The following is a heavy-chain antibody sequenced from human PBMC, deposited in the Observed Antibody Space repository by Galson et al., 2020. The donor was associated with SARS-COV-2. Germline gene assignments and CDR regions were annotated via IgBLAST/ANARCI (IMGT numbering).Heavy chain of an antibody. J-gene: IGHJ4*02. CDR3: ARDRVRTSTYYYDSSGFFDY. V-gene: IGHV3-74*01. CDR2: INSDGSST. CDR1: GFTFSSYW. D-gene: IGHD3-22*01. Sequence: GGSLRLSCAASGFTFSSYWMHWVRQAPGKGPVWVSRINSDGSSTSYADSVKGRFTIPRDKAKNTLYLQMNSLRAEDTAVYYCARDRVRTSTYYYDSSGFFDYWGQGTLVTVSS.